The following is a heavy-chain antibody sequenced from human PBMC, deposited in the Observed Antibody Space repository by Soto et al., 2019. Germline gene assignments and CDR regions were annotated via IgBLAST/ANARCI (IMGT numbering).Heavy chain of an antibody. CDR3: SRGILV. CDR1: GGSINSGGYC. J-gene: IGHJ4*02. Sequence: QVQLQESGPGLVKPSQTLSLTCTVSGGSINSGGYCWSWIRQHPGKGLDWIGCISYGGSTSYNPSLKRRVTKSVDTPKALFPRKLTSVTAADTAVYSCSRGILVWGQGALITVSS. D-gene: IGHD3-10*01. V-gene: IGHV4-31*03. CDR2: ISYGGST.